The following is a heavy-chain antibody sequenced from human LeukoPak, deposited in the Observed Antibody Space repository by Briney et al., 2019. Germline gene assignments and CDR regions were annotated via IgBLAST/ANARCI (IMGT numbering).Heavy chain of an antibody. CDR2: IYYTGST. V-gene: IGHV4-39*07. D-gene: IGHD3-9*01. J-gene: IGHJ6*02. Sequence: PSETLSLTCTVSGGSISSSSYYWGWVRQPPGKGLEWIGSIYYTGSTYYNPSLKSRVTISVDTSKNQFSLKLSSVTAADTAVYYCARGVRRPDILTGYYYYGMDVWGQGTTVTVSS. CDR1: GGSISSSSYY. CDR3: ARGVRRPDILTGYYYYGMDV.